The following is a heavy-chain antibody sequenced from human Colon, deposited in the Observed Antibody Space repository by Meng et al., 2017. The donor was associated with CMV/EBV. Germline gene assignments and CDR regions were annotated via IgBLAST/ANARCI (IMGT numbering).Heavy chain of an antibody. CDR1: GFTFGNHI. V-gene: IGHV3-30*03. Sequence: LSLTCAASGFTFGNHIMHWVRQAPGKGLEWVARISYDGSDKFVDSVKGRFTISRDNSKNTLYLQMSNLRPEDTAVYYCARNPFINTDFFDYWGQGALVTVSS. J-gene: IGHJ4*02. D-gene: IGHD5-18*01. CDR2: ISYDGSDK. CDR3: ARNPFINTDFFDY.